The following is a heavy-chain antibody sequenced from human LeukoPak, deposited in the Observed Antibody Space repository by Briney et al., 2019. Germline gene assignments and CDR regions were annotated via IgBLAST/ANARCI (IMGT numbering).Heavy chain of an antibody. J-gene: IGHJ3*02. V-gene: IGHV1-8*01. CDR2: MNPNSGNT. Sequence: ASVKVSCKASGYTFTSYDINWVRQATGQGFEWMGWMNPNSGNTGYAQNFQGRVTMTRNTSISTAYMELSSLRSEDTAVYYCARPYDTSGRSPNDAFDIWGQGTMVMVSS. CDR1: GYTFTSYD. D-gene: IGHD3-22*01. CDR3: ARPYDTSGRSPNDAFDI.